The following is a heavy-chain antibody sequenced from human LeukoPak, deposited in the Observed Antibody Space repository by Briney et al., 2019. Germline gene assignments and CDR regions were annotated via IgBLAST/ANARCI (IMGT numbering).Heavy chain of an antibody. V-gene: IGHV4-39*01. CDR1: GGSVSTISHF. CDR3: ARGGFVLRFLEWLRPFDY. D-gene: IGHD3-3*01. Sequence: SETLSLTCTVSGGSVSTISHFWDWVRQPPGKGLEWIVSLSDTGTTYYNPSLESRVTMSVDTSKNQFSLKLSSVTAADTAVYYCARGGFVLRFLEWLRPFDYWGQGTLVTVSS. CDR2: LSDTGTT. J-gene: IGHJ4*02.